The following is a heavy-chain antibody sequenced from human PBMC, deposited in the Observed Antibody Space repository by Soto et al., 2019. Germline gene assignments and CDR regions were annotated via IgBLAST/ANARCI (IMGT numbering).Heavy chain of an antibody. V-gene: IGHV3-23*01. CDR2: ISGSGGST. Sequence: EVQLLESGGGLVQPGGSLRLSCAASGFTFSSYDMSWVRQAPGKGLEWVSAISGSGGSTYYADSVKGRFTISIDKSKNTLYLQMNSLRAEDTAVDYCEKDSPEPRLWFGEGLYYFDYWGQGTLVTVSS. CDR1: GFTFSSYD. D-gene: IGHD3-10*01. J-gene: IGHJ4*02. CDR3: EKDSPEPRLWFGEGLYYFDY.